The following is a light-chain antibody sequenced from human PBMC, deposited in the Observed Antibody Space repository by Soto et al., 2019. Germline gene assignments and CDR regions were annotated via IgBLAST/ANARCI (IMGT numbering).Light chain of an antibody. J-gene: IGKJ1*01. CDR3: QQYNSLWT. CDR1: QSIGSS. Sequence: DIQMTQSPSTLSASVGDRVTITCRASQSIGSSLAWYQQKPGEAPNLLISDASSLERGVQSRFSGSGSGTEFTLTISSLQPEDFATYDCQQYNSLWTFGQGTKVDIK. CDR2: DAS. V-gene: IGKV1-5*01.